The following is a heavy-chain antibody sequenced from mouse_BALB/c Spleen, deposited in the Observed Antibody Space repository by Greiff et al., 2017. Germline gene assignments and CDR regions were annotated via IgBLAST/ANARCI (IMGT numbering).Heavy chain of an antibody. J-gene: IGHJ4*01. CDR2: IYPGDGDT. V-gene: IGHV1-82*01. CDR1: ASAFGSPW. CDR3: ACYAMDY. Sequence: VQLQQSGPELVKPGASVKISCKASASAFGSPWMNWVKQRPGQGLEWIGRIYPGDGDTNYNGKFKGKATLTADKSSSTAYMQLSSLTSVDSAVYFCACYAMDYWGQGTSVTVSS.